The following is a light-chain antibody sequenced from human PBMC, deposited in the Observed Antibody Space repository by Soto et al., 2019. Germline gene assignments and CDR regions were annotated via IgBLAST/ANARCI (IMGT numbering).Light chain of an antibody. CDR2: KAS. V-gene: IGKV1-5*03. CDR3: QQYNTYPLT. CDR1: QSISTW. J-gene: IGKJ4*01. Sequence: DIQMTQSPSTLSASVGDRVTITCRASQSISTWLAWYQQKPGKAPKLLIYKASNLEGGVPSRFSGSGSGTEFNITTSSLQPDDFATYYCQQYNTYPLTLGGGTKGDIK.